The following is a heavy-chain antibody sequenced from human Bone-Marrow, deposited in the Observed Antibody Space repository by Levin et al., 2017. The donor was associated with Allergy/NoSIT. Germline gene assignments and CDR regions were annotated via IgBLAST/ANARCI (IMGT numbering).Heavy chain of an antibody. V-gene: IGHV3-30*18. Sequence: GGSLRLSCAASRFTFSAYGMHWVRQAPGKGLQWVALISSDGSEEYYADSVKGRFIISRDNSKNTLYLQLNSLRPEDTAVYYCAKELGYRIEGYSYYYAMDVWGQGTSVTVSS. CDR1: RFTFSAYG. J-gene: IGHJ6*02. CDR3: AKELGYRIEGYSYYYAMDV. CDR2: ISSDGSEE. D-gene: IGHD3-16*02.